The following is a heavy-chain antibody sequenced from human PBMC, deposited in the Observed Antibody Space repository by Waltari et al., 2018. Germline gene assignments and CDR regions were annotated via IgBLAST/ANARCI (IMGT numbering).Heavy chain of an antibody. D-gene: IGHD2-21*02. CDR2: IIPIFGTA. CDR1: GYTFVDNY. Sequence: QVQLVQSEAEMKKPGASVKVSCKTSGYTFVDNYVHWVRQAPGQGLEWMGGIIPIFGTANYAQKFQGRVTITADESTSTAYMELSSLRSEDTAVYYCARDLGAYCGGDCYSAAFDIWGQGTMVTVSS. CDR3: ARDLGAYCGGDCYSAAFDI. V-gene: IGHV1-69*01. J-gene: IGHJ3*02.